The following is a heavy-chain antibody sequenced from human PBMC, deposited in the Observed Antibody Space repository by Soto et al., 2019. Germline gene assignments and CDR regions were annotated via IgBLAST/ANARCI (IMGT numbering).Heavy chain of an antibody. CDR2: ISHSGST. D-gene: IGHD5-12*01. J-gene: IGHJ4*02. CDR3: TRVGGYETLDY. Sequence: QLQLQESGSGLVKPSQTLSLTCAVSGGSISSGGYSWSWIRQPPGKGLEWIGYISHSGSTYYNPSLKSRVTISADRSKNQFSLKLSSVTAADTAVYYCTRVGGYETLDYWVQGTLVTVSS. CDR1: GGSISSGGYS. V-gene: IGHV4-30-2*01.